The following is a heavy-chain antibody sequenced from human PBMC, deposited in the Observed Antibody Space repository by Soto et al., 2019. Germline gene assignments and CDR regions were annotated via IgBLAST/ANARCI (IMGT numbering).Heavy chain of an antibody. Sequence: KSSETLSLTCTVSGGSISSGGYYWSWIRQHPGKGLEWIGYIYYSGSTYYNPSLKSRVTISVDTSKNQFSLKLSSVTAADTAVYYCARTLTGYPYYFDYWGQGTLVTVSS. CDR3: ARTLTGYPYYFDY. D-gene: IGHD3-9*01. CDR1: GGSISSGGYY. V-gene: IGHV4-31*03. J-gene: IGHJ4*02. CDR2: IYYSGST.